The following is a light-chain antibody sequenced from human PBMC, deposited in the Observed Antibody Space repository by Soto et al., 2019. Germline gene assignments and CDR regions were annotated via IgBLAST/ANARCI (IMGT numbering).Light chain of an antibody. CDR3: QQRTIRPPA. J-gene: IGKJ5*01. CDR1: QSVSSY. Sequence: EIALTQSPATLSLSPGESATLYCGASQSVSSYLAWFQQKPGQAPRLLIYDTSNRATNIPARFSGSGSGTDFTLNISSLEPEDFAVYYCQQRTIRPPAFGQGTRLEIK. V-gene: IGKV3-11*01. CDR2: DTS.